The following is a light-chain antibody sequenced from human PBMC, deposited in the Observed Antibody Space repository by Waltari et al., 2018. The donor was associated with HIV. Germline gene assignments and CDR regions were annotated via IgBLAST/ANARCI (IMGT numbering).Light chain of an antibody. CDR3: HSTDDTGTAV. J-gene: IGLJ3*02. CDR1: ALPRQY. CDR2: RDS. Sequence: DLAQPPSLSVSPGQTARITCSGDALPRQYTHWYQQRPGQAPLLVIYRDSQRPSVTPERFSGSISGTVVTLTISGVQAEDEADYYCHSTDDTGTAVFSGGTKLTVL. V-gene: IGLV3-25*03.